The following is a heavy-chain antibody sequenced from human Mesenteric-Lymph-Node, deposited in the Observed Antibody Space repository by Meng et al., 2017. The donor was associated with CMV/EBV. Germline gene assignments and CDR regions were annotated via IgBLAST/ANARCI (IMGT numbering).Heavy chain of an antibody. Sequence: GESLKISCAASGFTFSEYEMNWVRQAPRKGLEWVSVIYSGGSTYYADSVKGRFTISRDNSKNTLYLQMNSLRAEDTAVYYCARHFWSGYRFDYWGQGTLVTVSS. CDR3: ARHFWSGYRFDY. V-gene: IGHV3-53*01. D-gene: IGHD3-3*02. CDR2: IYSGGST. J-gene: IGHJ4*02. CDR1: GFTFSEYE.